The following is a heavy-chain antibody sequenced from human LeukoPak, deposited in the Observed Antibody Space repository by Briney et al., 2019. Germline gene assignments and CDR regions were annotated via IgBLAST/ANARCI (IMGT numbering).Heavy chain of an antibody. V-gene: IGHV3-7*02. D-gene: IGHD2-15*01. CDR2: IKEDGSQK. CDR3: SKGRLAGAFLHL. CDR1: GYSLSTQR. J-gene: IGHJ3*01. Sequence: GGSLRLSCTPSGYSLSTQRKLCVRQAPGKGLEWVADIKEDGSQKYYVDSVKGRFTISRDNAENSLYLQMNSLRAEDTAVYYLSKGRLAGAFLHLGGQGTRISVSS.